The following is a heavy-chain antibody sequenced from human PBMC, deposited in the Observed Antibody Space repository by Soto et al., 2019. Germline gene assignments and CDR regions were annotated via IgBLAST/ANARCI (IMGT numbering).Heavy chain of an antibody. V-gene: IGHV3-74*01. Sequence: EVQLVESGGGLVQPGGSLRLSCAASGFAFGSYWMHWVRQAPGKGLVWVSRISQDGTIATQADSVKGRFTISRDNAKNTLYLQMNSLRADDTAVYYCLRDQRHWNEFAAQWGQGTLVTVSS. CDR1: GFAFGSYW. J-gene: IGHJ4*02. CDR3: LRDQRHWNEFAAQ. CDR2: ISQDGTIA. D-gene: IGHD1-1*01.